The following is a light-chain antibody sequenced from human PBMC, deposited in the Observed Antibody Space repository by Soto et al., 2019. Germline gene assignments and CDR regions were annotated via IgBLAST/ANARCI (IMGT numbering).Light chain of an antibody. V-gene: IGKV3-11*01. J-gene: IGKJ5*01. Sequence: EIVLRQSPATLSLSPGERATPSCRASQSISNYLAWYQQKPGQAPRLLIYDASKRSTGIPARFSGSGSGTDFSLTISSLEPVYFEFYDCQQRINWPPPPCGQGTR. CDR3: QQRINWPPPP. CDR1: QSISNY. CDR2: DAS.